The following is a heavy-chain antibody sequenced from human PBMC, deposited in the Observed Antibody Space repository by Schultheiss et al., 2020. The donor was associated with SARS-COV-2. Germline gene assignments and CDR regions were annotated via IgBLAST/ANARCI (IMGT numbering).Heavy chain of an antibody. V-gene: IGHV1-2*06. CDR1: GYTFTGYY. Sequence: ASVKVSCKASGYTFTGYYMHWVRQAPGQGLEWMGRINPNSGGTNYAQKFQGRVTMTTDTSTSTAYMELRSLRSDDTAVYYCAREVEGDIVATTYNYYYYYGMDVWGQGTTVTVSS. CDR3: AREVEGDIVATTYNYYYYYGMDV. D-gene: IGHD5-12*01. J-gene: IGHJ6*02. CDR2: INPNSGGT.